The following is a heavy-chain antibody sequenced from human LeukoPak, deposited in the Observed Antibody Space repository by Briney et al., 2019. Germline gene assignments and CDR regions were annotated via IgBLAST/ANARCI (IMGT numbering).Heavy chain of an antibody. J-gene: IGHJ6*03. CDR1: GFTLSTYS. Sequence: PGGSLRLSCAASGFTLSTYSINWVRQAPGKGLEWVSYISSSSSTIYYAGSVKGRFTISRDNDKKSLYLQMNTLRDEDTAVYYCARGSREDIYYYYYMDVRGKGTTVPVSS. D-gene: IGHD2-15*01. V-gene: IGHV3-48*02. CDR2: ISSSSSTI. CDR3: ARGSREDIYYYYYMDV.